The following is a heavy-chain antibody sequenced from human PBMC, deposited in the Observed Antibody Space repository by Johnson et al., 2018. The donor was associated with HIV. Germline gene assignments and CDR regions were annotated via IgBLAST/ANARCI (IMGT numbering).Heavy chain of an antibody. Sequence: VQLVEYGGGVVRPGGSLKLSCAASGFTFEDHDMSWVRQIPGKGLEWVSGINWNGGRTGYVDSVKGRFTISRDNAKKPLYLQMNSLRAEDTAVYYRAVSDITLVRGGAFDIWGQGTMVSVSS. D-gene: IGHD3-10*01. CDR1: GFTFEDHD. CDR2: INWNGGRT. V-gene: IGHV3-20*04. J-gene: IGHJ3*02. CDR3: AVSDITLVRGGAFDI.